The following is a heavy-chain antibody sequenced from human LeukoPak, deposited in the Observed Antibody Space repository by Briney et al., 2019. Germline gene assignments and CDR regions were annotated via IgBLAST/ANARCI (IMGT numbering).Heavy chain of an antibody. Sequence: PGRSLRLSCAASGFTFSTYAMSWVRQAPGKGLEWVSAISANGGRTYYADSVKGRFTISRDNSKNTLYLQMNSLRAEDTAVYYCAKSGLAMINYYFDYWGQGTLVTVSS. V-gene: IGHV3-23*01. CDR3: AKSGLAMINYYFDY. J-gene: IGHJ4*02. CDR2: ISANGGRT. D-gene: IGHD5-18*01. CDR1: GFTFSTYA.